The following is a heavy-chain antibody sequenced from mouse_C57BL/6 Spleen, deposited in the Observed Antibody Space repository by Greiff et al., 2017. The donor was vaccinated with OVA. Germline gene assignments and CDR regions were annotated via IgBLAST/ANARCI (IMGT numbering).Heavy chain of an antibody. V-gene: IGHV1-82*01. CDR1: GYAFSSSW. J-gene: IGHJ4*01. CDR2: IYPGDGDT. Sequence: QVQLKQSGPELVKPGASVKISCKASGYAFSSSWMNWVKQRPGKGLEWIGRIYPGDGDTKYNGKFKGKATLTADKSSSTAYMQLSSLTSEDSAVYFCAREDGSSSMDYWGQGTSVTVSS. CDR3: AREDGSSSMDY. D-gene: IGHD1-1*01.